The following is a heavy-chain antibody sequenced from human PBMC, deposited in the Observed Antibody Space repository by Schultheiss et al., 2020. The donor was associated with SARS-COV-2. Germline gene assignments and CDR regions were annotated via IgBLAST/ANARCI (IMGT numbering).Heavy chain of an antibody. CDR2: INPNSGGT. Sequence: ASVKVSCKASGYTFNTYGITWVRQAPGQGLEWMGWINPNSGGTNYAQKFQGWVTMTRDTSISTAYMELSRLRSEDTAVYYCAREPSIAAAAYNWFDPWGQGTLGTVSS. CDR3: AREPSIAAAAYNWFDP. J-gene: IGHJ5*02. D-gene: IGHD6-13*01. V-gene: IGHV1-2*04. CDR1: GYTFNTYG.